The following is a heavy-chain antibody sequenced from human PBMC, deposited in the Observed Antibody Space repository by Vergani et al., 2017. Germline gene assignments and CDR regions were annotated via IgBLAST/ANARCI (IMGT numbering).Heavy chain of an antibody. CDR2: ISARYPST. J-gene: IGHJ4*02. Sequence: EVQLLQSGGGVIQPGGSVRLSCAASGFTFSACPMTWVRQPPGKGLEWVSAISARYPSTYYADSVKGRFTISRDNSKNMLYLQMNSLRAEDTAVYYCARLSYDTTPYLQGGYDCWGQGTLVSVSS. V-gene: IGHV3-23*01. D-gene: IGHD3-22*01. CDR3: ARLSYDTTPYLQGGYDC. CDR1: GFTFSACP.